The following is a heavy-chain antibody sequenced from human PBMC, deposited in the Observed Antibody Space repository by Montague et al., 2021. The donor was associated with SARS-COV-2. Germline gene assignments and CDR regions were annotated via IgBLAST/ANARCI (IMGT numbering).Heavy chain of an antibody. CDR3: ARVYRDISAMDV. Sequence: SETLSLTCTVSGGSVISDSYYWSLIRPPPGRLLGWMGYFYYRGSTNYTPSLKRRVTISVDTSKNQFSLKLTSVTAADTAVYFCARVYRDISAMDVWGQGTTVTVSS. J-gene: IGHJ6*02. D-gene: IGHD3-9*01. CDR1: GGSVISDSYY. V-gene: IGHV4-61*01. CDR2: FYYRGST.